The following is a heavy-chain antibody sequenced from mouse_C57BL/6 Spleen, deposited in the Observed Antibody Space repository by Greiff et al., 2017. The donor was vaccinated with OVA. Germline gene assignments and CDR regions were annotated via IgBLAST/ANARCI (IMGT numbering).Heavy chain of an antibody. J-gene: IGHJ3*01. CDR2: IYPGSGNT. Sequence: QVQLKQSGAELVRPGASVKLSCKASGYTFTDYYINWVKQRPGQGLEWIARIYPGSGNTYYNEKFKGKAPLTAEKYSSTAYMQLSRLTSEDSAVYCGARSHSSGFAYWGQGTLVTVSA. D-gene: IGHD3-1*01. V-gene: IGHV1-76*01. CDR1: GYTFTDYY. CDR3: ARSHSSGFAY.